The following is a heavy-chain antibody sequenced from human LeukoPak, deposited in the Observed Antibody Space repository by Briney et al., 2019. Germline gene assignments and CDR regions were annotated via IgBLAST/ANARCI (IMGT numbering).Heavy chain of an antibody. CDR3: ARDTIPAAPTGWFDP. J-gene: IGHJ5*02. CDR1: GFTFSDYY. CDR2: ISSSGSTI. Sequence: GGSLRLSCAASGFTFSDYYMSWIRQAPGKGLEWVSYISSSGSTIYYADSVKGRFTISRDNAKNSLYLQMNSLRAEDTAVYYCARDTIPAAPTGWFDPWGQGTLVTVSS. V-gene: IGHV3-11*01. D-gene: IGHD2-2*01.